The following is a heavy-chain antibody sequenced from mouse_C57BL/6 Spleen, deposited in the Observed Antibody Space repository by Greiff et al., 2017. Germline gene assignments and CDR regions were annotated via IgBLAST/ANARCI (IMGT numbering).Heavy chain of an antibody. CDR3: VRDSPYDYDFWYFDV. V-gene: IGHV10-3*01. CDR2: IRSKSSNYAT. CDR1: GFTFNTYA. J-gene: IGHJ1*03. D-gene: IGHD2-4*01. Sequence: EVQLVESGGGLVQPKGSLKLSCAASGFTFNTYAMHWVRQAPGKGLEWVARIRSKSSNYATYYADSVKDRFTISRDDSQSMLYLQMNNLKTEDTAMYYCVRDSPYDYDFWYFDVWGTGTTVTVSS.